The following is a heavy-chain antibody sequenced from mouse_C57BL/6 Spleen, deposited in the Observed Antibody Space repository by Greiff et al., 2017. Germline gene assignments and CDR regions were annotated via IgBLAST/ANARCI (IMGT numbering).Heavy chain of an antibody. CDR1: GYTFTSYW. J-gene: IGHJ2*01. Sequence: VQLQQPGAELVMPGASVKLSCKASGYTFTSYWMHWVKQRPGQGLEWIGEIDPSDSYTNYNQKFKGKSTLTVDKSSSTAYMQLSSLTSEDSAVYYCARSGITTVVDYFDYWGQGTTLTVSS. V-gene: IGHV1-69*01. D-gene: IGHD1-1*01. CDR2: IDPSDSYT. CDR3: ARSGITTVVDYFDY.